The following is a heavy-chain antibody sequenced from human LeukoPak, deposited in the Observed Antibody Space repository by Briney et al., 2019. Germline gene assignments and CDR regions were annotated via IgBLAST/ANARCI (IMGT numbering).Heavy chain of an antibody. D-gene: IGHD6-6*01. Sequence: KASETLSLTCTVSGGSISSGGYYWSWIRQPPGKGLEWIGYIYHSGSTYYNPSLKSRVTISVDRSKNQFSLKLSSVTAADTAVYYCARDITSARARGARPDWEAFDIWGQGTMVTVSS. J-gene: IGHJ3*02. CDR3: ARDITSARARGARPDWEAFDI. CDR1: GGSISSGGYY. CDR2: IYHSGST. V-gene: IGHV4-30-2*01.